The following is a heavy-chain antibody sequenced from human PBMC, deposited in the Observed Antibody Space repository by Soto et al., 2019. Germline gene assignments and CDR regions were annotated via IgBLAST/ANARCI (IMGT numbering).Heavy chain of an antibody. Sequence: SETLSLTCAVYGGSFSGYYWSWIRQPPGKGLEWIGEINHSGSTNYNPSLKSRVTISVDTSKNQFSLKLSSVTAADTAVYYCARGSGVLRFLEWLSHVTRKYYFDYWGQGTLVTVSS. J-gene: IGHJ4*02. V-gene: IGHV4-34*01. CDR3: ARGSGVLRFLEWLSHVTRKYYFDY. CDR1: GGSFSGYY. D-gene: IGHD3-3*01. CDR2: INHSGST.